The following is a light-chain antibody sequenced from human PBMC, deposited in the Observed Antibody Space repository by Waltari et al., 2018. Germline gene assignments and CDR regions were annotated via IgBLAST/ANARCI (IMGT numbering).Light chain of an antibody. Sequence: CRTSPSLRKYLARYQQQPVQAPRLLTDHASSRATGIPDSFSGSWSGTDFSLTISRLEPEDFAVYYCQHYVSLPVTFGHGTKVEIK. CDR3: QHYVSLPVT. V-gene: IGKV3-20*01. CDR2: HAS. CDR1: PSLRKY. J-gene: IGKJ1*01.